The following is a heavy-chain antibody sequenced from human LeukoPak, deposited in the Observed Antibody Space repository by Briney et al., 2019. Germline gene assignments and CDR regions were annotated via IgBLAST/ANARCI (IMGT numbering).Heavy chain of an antibody. CDR1: GITFGNNW. Sequence: GGSPRLSCAASGITFGNNWMHWVRQGPGKGLVWISRINSDGGGAIYADSVKGRFTVSRDNAKNTLYLQMNSLRAEDTAVYYCARDVPHNWFDPWGQGTLVTVSS. J-gene: IGHJ5*02. V-gene: IGHV3-74*01. CDR2: INSDGGGA. CDR3: ARDVPHNWFDP.